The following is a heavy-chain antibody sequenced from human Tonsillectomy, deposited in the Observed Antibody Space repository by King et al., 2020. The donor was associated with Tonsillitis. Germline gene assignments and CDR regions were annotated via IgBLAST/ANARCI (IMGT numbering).Heavy chain of an antibody. CDR1: GYSFTSYW. J-gene: IGHJ4*02. Sequence: QLVQSGAEVKKPGESRKISCKGSGYSFTSYWIGWGRQLPGKDLEWMGSIHPGYSGTRYPPSFQVQVNLAADKSISTAYLQWSSLKASDTAMYYCAGGSGTTGSTYYFDYWGQGTLVTVSS. CDR3: AGGSGTTGSTYYFDY. D-gene: IGHD3-10*01. V-gene: IGHV5-51*03. CDR2: IHPGYSGT.